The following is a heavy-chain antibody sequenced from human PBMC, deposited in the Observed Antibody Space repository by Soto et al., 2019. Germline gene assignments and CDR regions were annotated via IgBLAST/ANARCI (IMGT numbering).Heavy chain of an antibody. CDR3: ARHPSLAATNFDY. CDR2: IDPSDSYA. Sequence: PGESLKISCKGSGYSFTSYWITWVRQMPGKGLEWMGRIDPSDSYANYNPSFQGHVTIFTDKSTNTAYLQWNSLKASDTATYYCARHPSLAATNFDYWGQGTLVTVSS. J-gene: IGHJ4*02. V-gene: IGHV5-10-1*01. D-gene: IGHD4-4*01. CDR1: GYSFTSYW.